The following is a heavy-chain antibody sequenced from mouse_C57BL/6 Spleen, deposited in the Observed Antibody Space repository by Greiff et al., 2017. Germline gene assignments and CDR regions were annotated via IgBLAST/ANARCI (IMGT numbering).Heavy chain of an antibody. CDR3: ARGYYGSIFDY. J-gene: IGHJ2*01. CDR2: ISSGSSTI. CDR1: GFTFSDYG. Sequence: EVKLMESGGGLVKPGGSLKLSCAASGFTFSDYGMHWVRQAPEKGLEWVAYISSGSSTIYYADTVKGRLTISRKDAKNTLFLQMTSLRSEDTAMYYCARGYYGSIFDYWGQGTTLTVSS. V-gene: IGHV5-17*01. D-gene: IGHD1-1*01.